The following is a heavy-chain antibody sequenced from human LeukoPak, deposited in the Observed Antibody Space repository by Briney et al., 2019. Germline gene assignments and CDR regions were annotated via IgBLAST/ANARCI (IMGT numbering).Heavy chain of an antibody. CDR3: ARVRTGGSYYFDY. Sequence: ASVKVSCKASGCTFTGYYMHWVRQAPGQGLEWMGWINPNSGGTNYAQKFQGRVTMTRDTSISTAYMELSRLRSDDTAVYYCARVRTGGSYYFDYWGQGTLVTVSS. J-gene: IGHJ4*02. D-gene: IGHD2-8*02. CDR2: INPNSGGT. CDR1: GCTFTGYY. V-gene: IGHV1-2*02.